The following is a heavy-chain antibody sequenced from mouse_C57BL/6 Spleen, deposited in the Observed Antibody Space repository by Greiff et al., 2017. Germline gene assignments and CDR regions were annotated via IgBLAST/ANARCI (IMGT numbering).Heavy chain of an antibody. D-gene: IGHD2-5*01. CDR3: ARRDSNYPSWFAY. CDR2: IFPGSGSP. CDR1: GYTFTSYW. Sequence: QVQLQQPGAELVKPGASVRMSCKASGYTFTSYWIPWVRQRPGQGLGWIGDIFPGSGSPNNNEKFKSKATLTVATSSSTAYMQLSSLTSEDSAVYYCARRDSNYPSWFAYWGQGTLVTVSA. V-gene: IGHV1-55*01. J-gene: IGHJ3*01.